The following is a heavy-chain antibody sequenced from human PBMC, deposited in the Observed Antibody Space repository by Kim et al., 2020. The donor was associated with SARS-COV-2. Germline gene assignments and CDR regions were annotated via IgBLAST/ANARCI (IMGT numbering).Heavy chain of an antibody. D-gene: IGHD1-26*01. CDR3: ASGGWSYSLDY. V-gene: IGHV4-59*01. CDR2: IYYSGST. CDR1: GGSISSYY. Sequence: SETLSLTCTVSGGSISSYYWSWIRQPPGKGLEWIGYIYYSGSTNYNPSLKSRVTISVDTSKNQFSLKLSSVTAADTAVYYCASGGWSYSLDYWGQGTLVT. J-gene: IGHJ4*02.